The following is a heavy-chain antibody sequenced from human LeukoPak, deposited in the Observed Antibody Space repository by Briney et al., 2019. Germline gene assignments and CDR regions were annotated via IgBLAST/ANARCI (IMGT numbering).Heavy chain of an antibody. D-gene: IGHD6-19*01. J-gene: IGHJ4*02. CDR3: ATRRVAVATYFDY. Sequence: GGSLRLSCAASGFTFSNAWMSWVRQAPGKGLEWVGRIKSKTDGGTTDYAAPVKGRFTISRDDSKNTLYLQMNSLKTEDTAVYYCATRRVAVATYFDYWGQGTLVTVSS. CDR2: IKSKTDGGTT. V-gene: IGHV3-15*01. CDR1: GFTFSNAW.